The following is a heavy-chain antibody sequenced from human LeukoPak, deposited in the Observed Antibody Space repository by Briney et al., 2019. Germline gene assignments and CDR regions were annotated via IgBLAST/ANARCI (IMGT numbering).Heavy chain of an antibody. CDR2: LNPNTLVT. V-gene: IGHV1-2*02. J-gene: IGHJ6*02. CDR3: ARKDGGRDGMDV. Sequence: ASVTVSCRASGYTFTDYYMHWVRQAPGQGREWMGWLNPNTLVTNYAQHFQGRVSITWDTSISTGYMDLHSLTSDDTAVYYCARKDGGRDGMDVWGQGTTVTVSS. D-gene: IGHD2-15*01. CDR1: GYTFTDYY.